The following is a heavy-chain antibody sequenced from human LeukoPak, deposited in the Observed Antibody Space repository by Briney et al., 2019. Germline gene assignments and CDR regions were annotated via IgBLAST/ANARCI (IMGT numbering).Heavy chain of an antibody. J-gene: IGHJ6*03. Sequence: PSETLSLTCTVSGGSISSSSYYWGWIRQPPGKGLEWIGSIYYSGSTNYNPSLKSRVTISVDTSKNQFSLKLSSVTAADTAVYYCARVFAVQIAAPSVWLGDYYDYYMDVWGKGTTVTVSS. CDR1: GGSISSSSYY. V-gene: IGHV4-39*07. D-gene: IGHD6-13*01. CDR3: ARVFAVQIAAPSVWLGDYYDYYMDV. CDR2: IYYSGST.